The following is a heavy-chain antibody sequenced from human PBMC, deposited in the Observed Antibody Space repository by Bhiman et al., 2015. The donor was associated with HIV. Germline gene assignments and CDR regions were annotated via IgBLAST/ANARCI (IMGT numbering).Heavy chain of an antibody. Sequence: EVQLVESGGGLIQPGGSLRLSCAASGFTVSSNYMSWVRQAPGKGLEWVSVIYSGGSTYYADSVKGRFTISRDNSKNTLYLQMNSLRAEDTAVYYCARGIAAAGTRRTYYFDYWGQGTLVTVSS. CDR2: IYSGGST. V-gene: IGHV3-53*01. J-gene: IGHJ4*02. CDR3: ARGIAAAGTRRTYYFDY. CDR1: GFTVSSNY. D-gene: IGHD6-13*01.